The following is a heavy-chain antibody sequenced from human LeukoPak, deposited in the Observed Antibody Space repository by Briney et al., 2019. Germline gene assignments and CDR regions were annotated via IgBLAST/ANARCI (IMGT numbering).Heavy chain of an antibody. CDR3: ARTLIAAAGTGPYYFDY. CDR1: DASFSSYY. Sequence: SETLSLTCAVYDASFSSYYWSWIRQPPRKGLEWIGEINHGGSTDYNPSLKSRVTISGDTSKDQFSLRLSSVTAADTAVYYCARTLIAAAGTGPYYFDYWGQGTLVTVSS. CDR2: INHGGST. J-gene: IGHJ4*02. V-gene: IGHV4-34*01. D-gene: IGHD6-13*01.